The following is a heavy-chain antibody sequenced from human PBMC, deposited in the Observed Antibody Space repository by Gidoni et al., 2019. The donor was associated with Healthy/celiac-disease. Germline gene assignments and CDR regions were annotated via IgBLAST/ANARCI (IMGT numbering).Heavy chain of an antibody. CDR1: VRSFIAYY. CDR3: ARVGQQLADYYYYGMDV. J-gene: IGHJ6*02. D-gene: IGHD6-13*01. CDR2: INHSGST. V-gene: IGHV4-34*01. Sequence: QVQLQQWGSGLLKPSDTLSRPCAAYVRSFIAYYWSWVRQAPGKGREWIGAINHSGSTNYNPYLKSRLTISVDTSKNQLSLKLSSVTAADTAVYYCARVGQQLADYYYYGMDVWGQGTMVTVSS.